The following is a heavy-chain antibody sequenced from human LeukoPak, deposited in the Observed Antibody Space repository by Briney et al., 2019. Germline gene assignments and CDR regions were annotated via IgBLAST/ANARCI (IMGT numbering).Heavy chain of an antibody. J-gene: IGHJ5*02. Sequence: GGSLRLSCAASGFTVSSNYMHWVRQAPGKGLEWVSVIYSGGRTYYAESVKGRFTISRDNSKNTLYLQMNNLRAEDTAVYYCARVRVFAKLSVVRPREVNCFDPWGQGTLVTVSS. CDR2: IYSGGRT. CDR3: ARVRVFAKLSVVRPREVNCFDP. CDR1: GFTVSSNY. V-gene: IGHV3-66*01. D-gene: IGHD2-21*01.